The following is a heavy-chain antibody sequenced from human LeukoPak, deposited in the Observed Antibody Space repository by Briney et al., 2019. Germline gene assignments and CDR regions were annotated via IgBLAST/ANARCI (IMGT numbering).Heavy chain of an antibody. CDR1: GGSFSGYS. CDR3: ARGGEVVRGVIGLPYYYYMDV. D-gene: IGHD3-10*01. CDR2: INHSGST. V-gene: IGHV4-34*01. J-gene: IGHJ6*03. Sequence: SETLSLTCAVYGGSFSGYSWSWIHQPPGKGLEWIGEINHSGSTNYNPSLKSRVTISVDTSQNQFSLKLSSLTAADTAVYYCARGGEVVRGVIGLPYYYYMDVWGKGTTVTVSS.